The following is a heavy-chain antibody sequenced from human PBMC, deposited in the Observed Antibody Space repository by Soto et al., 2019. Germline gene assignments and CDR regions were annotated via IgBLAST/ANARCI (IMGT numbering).Heavy chain of an antibody. CDR1: GYTFTSYG. CDR2: ISAYNGNT. J-gene: IGHJ6*02. Sequence: ASVKVSCKASGYTFTSYGISWVRQAPGQGLEWMGWISAYNGNTNYAQKLQGRVTMTTDTSTSTAYMGLRSLRSDDTAVYYCARDDTIWAGFYYYGMDVWGQGTTVTVSS. V-gene: IGHV1-18*04. CDR3: ARDDTIWAGFYYYGMDV. D-gene: IGHD3-3*01.